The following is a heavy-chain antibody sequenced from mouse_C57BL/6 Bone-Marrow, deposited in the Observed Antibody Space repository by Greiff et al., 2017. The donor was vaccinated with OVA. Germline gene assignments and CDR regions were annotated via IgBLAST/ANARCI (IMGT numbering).Heavy chain of an antibody. V-gene: IGHV5-17*01. CDR2: ISSGSSTI. CDR1: GFTFSDYG. D-gene: IGHD1-1*01. J-gene: IGHJ1*03. CDR3: ARPSYYYGSSYDWYFDV. Sequence: EVQLVESGGGLVKPGGSLKLSCAASGFTFSDYGMHWVRQAPEKGLEWVAYISSGSSTIYYADTVKGRFTISRDNAKNTLFLQMTSLRSEDTAMYYGARPSYYYGSSYDWYFDVWGTGTTVTVSS.